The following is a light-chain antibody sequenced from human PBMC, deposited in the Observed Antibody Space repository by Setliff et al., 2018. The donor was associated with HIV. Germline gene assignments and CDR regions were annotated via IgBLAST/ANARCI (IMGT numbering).Light chain of an antibody. Sequence: QSVLTQPPSTSGTPGQKVTISCSGSGSNIGRNSVFWYQQLPGTAPKLLIYNDYHRPSGVPDRFSGSKSGTSASLAISDLRSGDEADYYCATSDDSLSAVVFGGGTKVTV. CDR2: NDY. CDR3: ATSDDSLSAVV. V-gene: IGLV1-47*02. J-gene: IGLJ2*01. CDR1: GSNIGRNS.